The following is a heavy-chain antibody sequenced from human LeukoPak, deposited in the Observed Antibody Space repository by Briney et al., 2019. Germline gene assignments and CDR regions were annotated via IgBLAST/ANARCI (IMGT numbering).Heavy chain of an antibody. J-gene: IGHJ6*02. D-gene: IGHD3-10*01. CDR1: GGTFSSYA. Sequence: GASVKVSCKASGGTFSSYAISWVRQAPGQGLEWMGRIIPILGIANYAQKFQGRVTITADKSTSTAYMELSSLRSEDTAVYYCARTRTRTNSGTLEGAHLDVWGQGTTVTVSS. CDR3: ARTRTRTNSGTLEGAHLDV. CDR2: IIPILGIA. V-gene: IGHV1-69*04.